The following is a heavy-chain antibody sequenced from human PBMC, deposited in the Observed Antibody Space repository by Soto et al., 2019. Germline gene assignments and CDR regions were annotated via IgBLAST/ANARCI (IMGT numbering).Heavy chain of an antibody. CDR2: IKQDGSEK. J-gene: IGHJ6*03. V-gene: IGHV3-7*01. D-gene: IGHD6-13*01. Sequence: GGSLRLSCAASGFTFSSYWMSWVRQAPGKGLEWVANIKQDGSEKYYVDSVKGRFTISRDNAKNSLYLQMNSLRAEDTAVYYCASASSSWGYYYYYMDVWGKGTTVTVSS. CDR1: GFTFSSYW. CDR3: ASASSSWGYYYYYMDV.